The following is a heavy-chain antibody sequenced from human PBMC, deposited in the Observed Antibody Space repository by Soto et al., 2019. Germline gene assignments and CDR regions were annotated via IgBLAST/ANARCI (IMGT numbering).Heavy chain of an antibody. V-gene: IGHV3-21*01. CDR1: GFTFRSFT. CDR2: ISSNSAYI. Sequence: AGGSLRLSCAASGFTFRSFTMNWVRQPPGKGLEWVSTISSNSAYIYYTDALRGRFTISRDNAKNSLHLQMNSLRAEDTAVYYCTRDASRDSSARGWFDPWGPGTLVTVSS. J-gene: IGHJ5*02. D-gene: IGHD6-13*01. CDR3: TRDASRDSSARGWFDP.